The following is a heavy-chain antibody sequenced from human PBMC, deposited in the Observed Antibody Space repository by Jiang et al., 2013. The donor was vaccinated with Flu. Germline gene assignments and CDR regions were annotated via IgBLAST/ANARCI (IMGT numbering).Heavy chain of an antibody. Sequence: GAEVKKPGASVKVSCKVSGYTLTELSMHWVRQAPGKGLEWMGGFDPEDGETIYAQKFQGRVTMTEDTSTDTAYMELSSLRSEDTAVYYCATDPLIVVAENYYFDYWGQGTLVTVSS. CDR3: ATDPLIVVAENYYFDY. V-gene: IGHV1-24*01. CDR1: GYTLTELS. D-gene: IGHD2-2*01. J-gene: IGHJ4*02. CDR2: FDPEDGET.